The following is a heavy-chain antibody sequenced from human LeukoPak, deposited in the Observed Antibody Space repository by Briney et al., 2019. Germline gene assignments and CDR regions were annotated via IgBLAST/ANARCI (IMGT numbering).Heavy chain of an antibody. CDR2: ISAYNGNT. V-gene: IGHV1-18*01. J-gene: IGHJ4*02. Sequence: GASVKVSCKASGYTFTSYGISWVRQAPGQGLEWMGWISAYNGNTNHAQKLQGRVTMTTDTSTSTAYMELRSLRSDDTAVYYCARLTSKYSGYDSNSDYWGQGTLVTVSS. CDR1: GYTFTSYG. CDR3: ARLTSKYSGYDSNSDY. D-gene: IGHD5-12*01.